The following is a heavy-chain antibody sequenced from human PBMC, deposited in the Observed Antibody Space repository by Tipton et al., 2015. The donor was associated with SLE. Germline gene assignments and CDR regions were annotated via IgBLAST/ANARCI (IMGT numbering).Heavy chain of an antibody. V-gene: IGHV3-64*01. J-gene: IGHJ3*02. CDR3: ASSGSRVLDAFDI. CDR1: GFTFSSYA. D-gene: IGHD2-8*02. CDR2: ISSNGGST. Sequence: GSLRLSCAASGFTFSSYAMHWVRQAPGKGLEYVSAISSNGGSTYYANSVKGRFTISRDNSKNTLYLQMGSLRAEDMAVYYCASSGSRVLDAFDIWGQGTMVTVSS.